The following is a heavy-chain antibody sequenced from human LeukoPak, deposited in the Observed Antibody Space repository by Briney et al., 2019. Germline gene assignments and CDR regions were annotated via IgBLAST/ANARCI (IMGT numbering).Heavy chain of an antibody. J-gene: IGHJ1*01. V-gene: IGHV1-46*01. Sequence: ASVKVSCKASGYTFTSYYMHWVRQAPGQGLEWMGIINPSGGSTSYAQKFQGRVTTTRDTSTSTVYMELSSLRSEDTAVYYCARGSYSSGWIEYFQHWGQGTLVTVSS. CDR3: ARGSYSSGWIEYFQH. D-gene: IGHD6-19*01. CDR2: INPSGGST. CDR1: GYTFTSYY.